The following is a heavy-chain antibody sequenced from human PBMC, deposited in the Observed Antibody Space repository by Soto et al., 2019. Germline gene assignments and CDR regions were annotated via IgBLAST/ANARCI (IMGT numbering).Heavy chain of an antibody. CDR1: GGSFSGYY. CDR2: INHSGST. V-gene: IGHV4-34*01. D-gene: IGHD1-7*01. J-gene: IGHJ4*02. Sequence: SETLSLTCAVYGGSFSGYYWSWIRQPPGKGPEWIGEINHSGSTNYNPSLKSRVTISVDTSKNQFSLKLSSVTAADTAVYYCARKSGYNWDYLRAFDYWGQGTLVTVSS. CDR3: ARKSGYNWDYLRAFDY.